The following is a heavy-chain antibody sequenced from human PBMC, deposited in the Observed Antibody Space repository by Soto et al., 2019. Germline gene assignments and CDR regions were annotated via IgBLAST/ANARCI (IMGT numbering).Heavy chain of an antibody. D-gene: IGHD5-18*01. Sequence: GGSLRLSCAASGFTFSSYAMSWVRQAPGKGLEWVSAIGGSGGSTYYADSVKGRFTISRDNSKNTLYLQMNSLRAEDTAVYYCAKEQYVVDTAMARIGFGMDVWGQGTTVTVSS. CDR3: AKEQYVVDTAMARIGFGMDV. V-gene: IGHV3-23*01. CDR2: IGGSGGST. J-gene: IGHJ6*02. CDR1: GFTFSSYA.